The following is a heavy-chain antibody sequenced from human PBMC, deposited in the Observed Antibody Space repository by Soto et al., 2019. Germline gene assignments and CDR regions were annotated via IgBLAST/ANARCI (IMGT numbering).Heavy chain of an antibody. D-gene: IGHD3-10*01. Sequence: QLQLQESGPGLVKPSETLSLTCTVSGGSISSSSYYWGWIRQPPGKGLEWIGSIYYSGSTYYNPSFKCRVLISVDTSTTQFSLKLRSVTAADTAVYYCARHGSGSYYNNWFDPWGQGTLVTVSS. V-gene: IGHV4-39*01. CDR1: GGSISSSSYY. CDR3: ARHGSGSYYNNWFDP. CDR2: IYYSGST. J-gene: IGHJ5*02.